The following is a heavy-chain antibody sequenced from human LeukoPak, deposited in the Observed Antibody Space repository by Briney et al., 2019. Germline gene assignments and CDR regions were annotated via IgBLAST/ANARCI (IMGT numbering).Heavy chain of an antibody. V-gene: IGHV3-7*03. CDR3: ARRNAMDV. J-gene: IGHJ6*02. Sequence: GGPLRLSCAASGFTFSNYWMTWVRQAPGKGLEWVANINRDGSERYYVDSVKGRFTISRDDAKSSLYLQMNSLRAEDTAVYYCARRNAMDVWGQGTTVIVFS. CDR2: INRDGSER. CDR1: GFTFSNYW.